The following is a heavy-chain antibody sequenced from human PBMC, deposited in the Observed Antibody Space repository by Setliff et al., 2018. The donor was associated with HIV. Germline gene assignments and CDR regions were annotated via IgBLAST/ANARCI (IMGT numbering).Heavy chain of an antibody. CDR1: GFTFSNYA. CDR3: ARRKPYIVVALTPFDY. V-gene: IGHV3-23*01. D-gene: IGHD3-22*01. CDR2: ISASGGSI. Sequence: PGVSLRLSCAASGFTFSNYAMSWVRQAPGKGLEWVSAISASGGSIYYADSVKGRFVISRDNSKNTLYLQMSSLRAEDTAVYYCARRKPYIVVALTPFDYWGQGTLVTVSS. J-gene: IGHJ4*02.